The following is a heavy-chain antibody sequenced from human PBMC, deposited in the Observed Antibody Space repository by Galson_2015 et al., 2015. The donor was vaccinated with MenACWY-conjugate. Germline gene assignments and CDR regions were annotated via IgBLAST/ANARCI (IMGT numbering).Heavy chain of an antibody. V-gene: IGHV3-74*01. J-gene: IGHJ6*03. Sequence: SLRLSCAASEFTFSSYWMHWVRQAPGKGLVWVSRVNSDGSGTGYADSVKGRFTISRDNAKNMSFLQMNSLKVEDTAVYYCARSYVPGSDRKNYYMDVWGRGTTVTVSS. D-gene: IGHD3-16*01. CDR2: VNSDGSGT. CDR3: ARSYVPGSDRKNYYMDV. CDR1: EFTFSSYW.